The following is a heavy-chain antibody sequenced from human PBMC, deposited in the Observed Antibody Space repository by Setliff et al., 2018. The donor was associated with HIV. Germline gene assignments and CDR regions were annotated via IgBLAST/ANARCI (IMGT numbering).Heavy chain of an antibody. CDR1: GASFSGYY. D-gene: IGHD6-13*01. CDR2: INHSGST. V-gene: IGHV4-34*01. CDR3: ARGDHRIIAAAGSGWFDP. Sequence: SETLSLTCAVYGASFSGYYWSWVRQSPEKGLVWIGEINHSGSTNYNPPLKSRVTMSVDTSKNQFSLKLTSVTATDTAAYYCARGDHRIIAAAGSGWFDPWGQGTLVTVSS. J-gene: IGHJ5*02.